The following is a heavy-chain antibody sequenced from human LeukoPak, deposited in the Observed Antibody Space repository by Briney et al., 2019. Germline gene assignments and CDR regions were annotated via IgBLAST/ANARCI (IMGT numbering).Heavy chain of an antibody. CDR1: GFTFSSYA. Sequence: PGGSLRLSCAASGFTFSSYAMSWVRQAPGKGLEWVSAISGSGGSTYYADSVKGRFTISRDNSKNTLYLQMNSLRAEDTAVYYCAKSGGGSGSYYLYYGMDVWGQGTTVTVSS. D-gene: IGHD3-10*01. CDR3: AKSGGGSGSYYLYYGMDV. V-gene: IGHV3-23*01. J-gene: IGHJ6*02. CDR2: ISGSGGST.